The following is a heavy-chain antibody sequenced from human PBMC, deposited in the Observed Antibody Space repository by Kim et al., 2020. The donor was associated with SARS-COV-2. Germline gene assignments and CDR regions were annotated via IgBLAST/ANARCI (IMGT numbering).Heavy chain of an antibody. V-gene: IGHV3-23*01. CDR1: GFDFSIFD. D-gene: IGHD3-16*01. CDR3: VRGLRLIDD. Sequence: GGSLRLSCAASGFDFSIFDMTWVRQAPGKGLEWVSSIRANGIETFYADFVKGRFTISRDNFKTTLNLQMNSLRADDTAVYHCVRGLRLIDDWGQGTLVTVSS. J-gene: IGHJ4*02. CDR2: IRANGIET.